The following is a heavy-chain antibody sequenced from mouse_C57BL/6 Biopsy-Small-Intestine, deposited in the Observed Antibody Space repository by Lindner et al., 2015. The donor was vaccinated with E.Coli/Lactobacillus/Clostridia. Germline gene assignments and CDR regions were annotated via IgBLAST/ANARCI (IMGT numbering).Heavy chain of an antibody. J-gene: IGHJ4*01. CDR3: ARDQHGSGSYYAAY. CDR2: IHPNSGGT. CDR1: GYTFTAYY. D-gene: IGHD2-12*01. Sequence: SVKVSCKASGYTFTAYYIHWVRQAPGQGLEWMGRIHPNSGGTNYAQNFQGRVTMTRDTSINTAYMELSRLRYDDTAVYYCARDQHGSGSYYAAYWGQGTLVTVSS. V-gene: IGHV1-18*01.